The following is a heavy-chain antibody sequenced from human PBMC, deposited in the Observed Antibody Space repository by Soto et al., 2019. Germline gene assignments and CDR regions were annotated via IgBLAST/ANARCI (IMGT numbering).Heavy chain of an antibody. V-gene: IGHV4-59*01. CDR2: IYYSGST. J-gene: IGHJ6*02. CDR3: ASDRSSGWDQGYGMDV. D-gene: IGHD6-19*01. Sequence: XATLSLTCTVSGGSISTYYWSWIRQPPGKGLEWIGYIYYSGSTSYNPSLKSRVTISVDTSKNQFSLKLRSVTAADTAVYYCASDRSSGWDQGYGMDVWGQGTTVTVSS. CDR1: GGSISTYY.